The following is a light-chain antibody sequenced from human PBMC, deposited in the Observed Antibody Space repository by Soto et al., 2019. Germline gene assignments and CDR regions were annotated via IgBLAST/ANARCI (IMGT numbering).Light chain of an antibody. CDR3: ATWDDSLSGYVV. J-gene: IGLJ2*01. V-gene: IGLV1-47*01. CDR2: RNN. Sequence: QSVLTQPPSASGTPGQRVTISCSGSSSNIGSNYVFWYQQLPGTAPKVLMYRNNQRPSGVPDRXSGXKSGXXASLXIXGLRSEDEADYYCATWDDSLSGYVVFGGGTKLTVL. CDR1: SSNIGSNY.